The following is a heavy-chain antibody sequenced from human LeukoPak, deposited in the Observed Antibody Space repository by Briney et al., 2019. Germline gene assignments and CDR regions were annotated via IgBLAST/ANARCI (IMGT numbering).Heavy chain of an antibody. V-gene: IGHV4-38-2*02. CDR3: ARDRSVGVLPAPPFDF. D-gene: IGHD6-6*01. CDR1: GSSINSAYY. J-gene: IGHJ4*02. CDR2: VFHSGNT. Sequence: SETLSLTCPVSGSSINSAYYWGWIRQPPGKGLEWVGSVFHSGNTYYNPSLKSRLTISADTSKNQFSLTLTSVTAADTAVYYCARDRSVGVLPAPPFDFWGQGTLVTVSS.